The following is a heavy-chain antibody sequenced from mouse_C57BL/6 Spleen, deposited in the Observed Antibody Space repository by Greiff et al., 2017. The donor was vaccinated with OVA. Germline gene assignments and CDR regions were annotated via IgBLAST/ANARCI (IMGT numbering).Heavy chain of an antibody. CDR3: ARGATVVAYYYAMDY. CDR1: GYTFTSYW. V-gene: IGHV1-69*01. CDR2: IDPSDSYT. D-gene: IGHD1-1*01. J-gene: IGHJ4*01. Sequence: VKLMESGAELVMPGASVKLSCKASGYTFTSYWMHWVKQRPGQGLEWIGEIDPSDSYTNYNQKFKGKSTLTVDKSSSTAYMPLSSLTSEDSAVYYCARGATVVAYYYAMDYWGQGTSVTVSS.